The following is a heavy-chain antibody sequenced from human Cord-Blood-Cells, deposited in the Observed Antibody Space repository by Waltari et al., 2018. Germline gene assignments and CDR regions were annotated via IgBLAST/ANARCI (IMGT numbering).Heavy chain of an antibody. D-gene: IGHD6-6*01. Sequence: QVTLRESGPALVKPPKTLTLTCTFSGFSLSTSGLCVSWIRQPPRKALEWLALIDWDDDKYYSTSLKTRLTISKDTSKNQVVLTMTNMDPVDTATYYCARIVRYSSSYYYYGMDVWGQGTTVTVSS. J-gene: IGHJ6*02. V-gene: IGHV2-70*01. CDR3: ARIVRYSSSYYYYGMDV. CDR2: IDWDDDK. CDR1: GFSLSTSGLC.